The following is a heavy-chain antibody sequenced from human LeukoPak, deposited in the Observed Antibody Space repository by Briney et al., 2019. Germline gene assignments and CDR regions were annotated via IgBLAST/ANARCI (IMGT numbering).Heavy chain of an antibody. Sequence: PGGSLRLSCAASGFTFSNAWMSWVRQAPGKGLEWVGRIKSKTDGGTTDYAAPVKGRFTISRDDSKNTLYLQMNSLKTEDTAVYYCSRLGIDGSWSERDYWGQGTLVTVSS. CDR3: SRLGIDGSWSERDY. CDR1: GFTFSNAW. CDR2: IKSKTDGGTT. D-gene: IGHD1-26*01. J-gene: IGHJ4*02. V-gene: IGHV3-15*01.